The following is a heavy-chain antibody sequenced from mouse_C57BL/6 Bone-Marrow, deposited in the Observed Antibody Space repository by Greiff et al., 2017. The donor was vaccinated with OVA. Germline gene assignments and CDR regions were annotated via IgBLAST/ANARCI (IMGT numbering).Heavy chain of an antibody. CDR3: ARDGTYYSNYVRWYFDV. V-gene: IGHV5-4*01. CDR1: GFTFSSYA. D-gene: IGHD2-5*01. Sequence: EVQVVESGGGLVKPGGSLKLSCAASGFTFSSYAMSWVRQTPEKRLEWVATISDGGSYTYYPDNVKGRFTISRDNAKNNLYLQMSHLKSEDTAMYYCARDGTYYSNYVRWYFDVWGTGTTVTVSS. CDR2: ISDGGSYT. J-gene: IGHJ1*03.